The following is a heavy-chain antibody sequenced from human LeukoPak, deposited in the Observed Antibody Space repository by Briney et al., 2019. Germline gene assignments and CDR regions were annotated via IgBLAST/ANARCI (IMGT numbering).Heavy chain of an antibody. Sequence: GASVKVSCKASGYTFTGYYMHWVRQAPGQGLEWMGWINPNSGGTNYAQKFQGRVTMTRDTSISTAYMELSRLRSDDTAVYYCARAGGPVTIFGAPASLFDYCYYMDVWGKGTTVTVSS. V-gene: IGHV1-2*02. CDR3: ARAGGPVTIFGAPASLFDYCYYMDV. CDR1: GYTFTGYY. CDR2: INPNSGGT. J-gene: IGHJ6*03. D-gene: IGHD3-3*01.